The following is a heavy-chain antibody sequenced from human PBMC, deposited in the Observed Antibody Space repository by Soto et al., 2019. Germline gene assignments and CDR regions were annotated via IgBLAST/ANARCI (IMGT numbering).Heavy chain of an antibody. CDR3: ARVDYGDYSDI. D-gene: IGHD4-17*01. CDR1: GFTFSGYW. Sequence: GGSLRLSCAASGFTFSGYWMSWVRQAPGKGLEWVANIKQDGSEKYYVDSVKGRFTISRDNAKNSLYLQMNSLRAEDTAVYYCARVDYGDYSDIWGQGTMVTVSS. J-gene: IGHJ3*02. V-gene: IGHV3-7*01. CDR2: IKQDGSEK.